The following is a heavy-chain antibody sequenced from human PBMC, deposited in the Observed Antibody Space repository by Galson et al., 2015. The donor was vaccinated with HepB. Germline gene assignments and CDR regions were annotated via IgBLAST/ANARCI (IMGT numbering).Heavy chain of an antibody. J-gene: IGHJ6*03. D-gene: IGHD3-3*01. CDR1: GFTFSDYA. Sequence: SLRLSCAASGFTFSDYAMHWVRQAPGKGLEWVAVISYDGSNEYYADSVRGRFTISTDNSKDTVYLQMNSLRTEDTAVYYCARASGALRFHHYYYMDVWGKGTTVTVSS. V-gene: IGHV3-30-3*01. CDR2: ISYDGSNE. CDR3: ARASGALRFHHYYYMDV.